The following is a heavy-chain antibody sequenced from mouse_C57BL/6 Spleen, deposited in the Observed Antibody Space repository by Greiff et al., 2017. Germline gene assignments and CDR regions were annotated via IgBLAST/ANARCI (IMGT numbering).Heavy chain of an antibody. CDR2: IDPSDSYT. V-gene: IGHV1-50*01. CDR1: GYTFTSYW. CDR3: ANSCDY. J-gene: IGHJ2*01. Sequence: QVQLQQPGAELVKPGASVKLSCKASGYTFTSYWMQWVKQRPGQGLEWIGEIDPSDSYTNYNQKFKGKATLTVDTSSSTAYMQLSSLTSEDSAVYYCANSCDYWGQGTTLTVSS.